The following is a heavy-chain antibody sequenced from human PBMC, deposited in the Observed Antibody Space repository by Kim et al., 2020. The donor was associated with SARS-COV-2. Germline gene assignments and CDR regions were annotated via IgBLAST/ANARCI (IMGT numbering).Heavy chain of an antibody. D-gene: IGHD3-10*01. CDR2: ISYDGSNK. CDR1: GFTFSSYG. J-gene: IGHJ4*02. CDR3: AKGVLWFGELSVCDY. Sequence: GGSLRLSCAASGFTFSSYGMHWVRQAPGKGLEWVAVISYDGSNKYYADSVKGRFTISRDNSKNTLYLQMTSLRAEDTAVYYCAKGVLWFGELSVCDYWGQGTLVTVSS. V-gene: IGHV3-30*18.